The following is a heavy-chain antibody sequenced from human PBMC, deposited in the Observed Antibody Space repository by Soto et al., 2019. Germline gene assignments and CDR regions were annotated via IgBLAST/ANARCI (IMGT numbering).Heavy chain of an antibody. CDR3: ARLSYRSFNFDY. D-gene: IGHD3-16*02. J-gene: IGHJ4*02. V-gene: IGHV2-70*01. Sequence: ESGPTLVNPTQTLTLTCTFSGFSLSTSGMCVSWLRQPPGKALEWLALIDWDDDKYYSTSLKTRLTISKDTSKNQVVLTVTNMDPVDTDTYFCARLSYRSFNFDYWGQGTLVTVSS. CDR1: GFSLSTSGMC. CDR2: IDWDDDK.